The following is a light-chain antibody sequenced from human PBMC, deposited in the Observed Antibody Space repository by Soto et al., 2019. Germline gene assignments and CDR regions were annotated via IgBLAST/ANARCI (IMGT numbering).Light chain of an antibody. CDR3: QQSYSTPWT. CDR1: QSITTY. J-gene: IGKJ1*01. Sequence: QMTQSPSSLSASVGDRVTITCRASQSITTYLNWYQQRPGKAPEVLIYAASRLQGGVPSRFSGSGSGTDFTLTINSPQPEDYAAYYCQQSYSTPWTFGQGTKVEIK. V-gene: IGKV1-39*01. CDR2: AAS.